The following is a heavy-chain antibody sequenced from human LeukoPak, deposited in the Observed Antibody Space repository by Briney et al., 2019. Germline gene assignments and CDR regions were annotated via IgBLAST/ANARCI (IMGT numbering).Heavy chain of an antibody. Sequence: GGSLRLSCAASGFTFSSYVMSWVRQAPGKGLEWVSSVTGSGGTTYFADSVKGRFTISRDNSKNTLYLQMNSLRVEDTALYYCAKKIAVVGWYFDLWGRGTLVTVSS. CDR1: GFTFSSYV. D-gene: IGHD2-2*01. V-gene: IGHV3-23*01. CDR2: VTGSGGTT. CDR3: AKKIAVVGWYFDL. J-gene: IGHJ2*01.